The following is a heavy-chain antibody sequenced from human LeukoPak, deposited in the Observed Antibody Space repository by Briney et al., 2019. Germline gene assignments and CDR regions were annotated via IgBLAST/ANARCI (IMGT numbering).Heavy chain of an antibody. Sequence: PSETLSLTCTVSGGSISSYYWSWIRQPPGKGLEWIGYIYYSGSTNYNPSLKSRVTISVDTSKNQFSLKLSSVTAADTAVYCCARGPVSSSGFFGYWGQGTLVTVSS. CDR3: ARGPVSSSGFFGY. CDR2: IYYSGST. V-gene: IGHV4-59*01. D-gene: IGHD6-19*01. CDR1: GGSISSYY. J-gene: IGHJ4*02.